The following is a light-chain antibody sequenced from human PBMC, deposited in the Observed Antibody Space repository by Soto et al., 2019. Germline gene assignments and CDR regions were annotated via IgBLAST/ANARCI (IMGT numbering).Light chain of an antibody. CDR3: SSYAGSNNLV. CDR2: EVS. CDR1: SSDVGGYNY. Sequence: QSALTQPASVSGSPGQSITISCTGTSSDVGGYNYVSWYQQHPGKAPNLMIYEVSKRPSGVPDRFSGSKSGNTASLTVSGLQAEDEADYDCSSYAGSNNLVFGGGTQLTVL. J-gene: IGLJ2*01. V-gene: IGLV2-8*01.